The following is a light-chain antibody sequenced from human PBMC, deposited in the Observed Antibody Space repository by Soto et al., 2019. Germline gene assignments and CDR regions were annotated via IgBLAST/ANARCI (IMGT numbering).Light chain of an antibody. CDR2: GAS. CDR1: QSVSSSY. V-gene: IGKV3-20*01. J-gene: IGKJ1*01. Sequence: EIVLTQSPGTLSLSPGERATFSCRASQSVSSSYIAWYQQKRGQAPRRLIYGASIRATGIPDRFSGSGSGTDFTLTISRLEPEDFALYYCQQYHTSPLTFGQRTKVEIE. CDR3: QQYHTSPLT.